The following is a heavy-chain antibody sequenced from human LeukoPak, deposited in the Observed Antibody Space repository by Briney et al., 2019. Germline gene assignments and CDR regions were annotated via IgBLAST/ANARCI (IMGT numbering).Heavy chain of an antibody. D-gene: IGHD3-22*01. CDR2: IIPIFGTA. Sequence: GSPVKVSCKASGGTFSSYAISWVRQAPGQGLEWMGRIIPIFGTANYAQKFQGRVTITTDESTSSAYMELSSLRSEDTAVYYCARAHYYDSSGYLIWGQGTMVTVSS. CDR1: GGTFSSYA. CDR3: ARAHYYDSSGYLI. V-gene: IGHV1-69*05. J-gene: IGHJ3*02.